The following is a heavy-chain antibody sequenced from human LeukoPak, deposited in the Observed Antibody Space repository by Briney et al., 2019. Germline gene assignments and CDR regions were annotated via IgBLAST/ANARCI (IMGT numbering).Heavy chain of an antibody. CDR3: AREATWGQWYFDH. CDR1: GITFSSHG. Sequence: GGSLRLSCVASGITFSSHGMDWVRQAPGRGLEWVAVIAADGGVKHYADSVKGRFTLSRDNSKNTLYLQMNSLSVEDTAVYYCAREATWGQWYFDHWGQGTPVTVSS. J-gene: IGHJ4*02. D-gene: IGHD6-19*01. V-gene: IGHV3-30*03. CDR2: IAADGGVK.